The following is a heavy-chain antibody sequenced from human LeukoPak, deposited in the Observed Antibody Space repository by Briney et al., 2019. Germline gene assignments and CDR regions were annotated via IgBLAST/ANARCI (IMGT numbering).Heavy chain of an antibody. Sequence: GGSLRLSCSASGFTFSSYAMHWVRQAPGKGLEYVSAISSFGGSTDYADSVKGRFTISRDNSKNTLYLQMNSLRTEDTAVYYCARDRGRMAVYYFDYWGQGTLVTVSS. CDR3: ARDRGRMAVYYFDY. D-gene: IGHD3-16*01. CDR2: ISSFGGST. CDR1: GFTFSSYA. J-gene: IGHJ4*02. V-gene: IGHV3-64*04.